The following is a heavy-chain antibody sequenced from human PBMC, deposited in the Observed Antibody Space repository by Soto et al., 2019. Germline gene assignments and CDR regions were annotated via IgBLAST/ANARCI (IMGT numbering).Heavy chain of an antibody. D-gene: IGHD5-18*01. Sequence: SVKVSCKASGYTFTCYGICWVRQAPGQGLEWLGGIIPIFGTANYAQKFQGRVTITADESTSTAYMELSSLRSEDTAVYYCARVYPSDTRYGYVGNNWFEPWGQGTLVTVSS. J-gene: IGHJ5*02. CDR3: ARVYPSDTRYGYVGNNWFEP. CDR2: IIPIFGTA. V-gene: IGHV1-69*13. CDR1: GYTFTCYG.